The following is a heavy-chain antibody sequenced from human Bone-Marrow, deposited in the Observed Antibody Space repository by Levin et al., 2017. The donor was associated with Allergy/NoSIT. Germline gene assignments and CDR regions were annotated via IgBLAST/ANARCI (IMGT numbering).Heavy chain of an antibody. J-gene: IGHJ1*01. V-gene: IGHV3-23*01. CDR1: GFTFSTYA. D-gene: IGHD3-22*01. CDR2: ISGSAVTT. CDR3: AREPGVSGFYAWGD. Sequence: PGGSLRLSCAASGFTFSTYAITWVRQAPGKGLEWVAAISGSAVTTYYADSVKGRFTISRDNSKNTAFLQMNTLRGDDTAVYFCAREPGVSGFYAWGDWGQGTLVTVSS.